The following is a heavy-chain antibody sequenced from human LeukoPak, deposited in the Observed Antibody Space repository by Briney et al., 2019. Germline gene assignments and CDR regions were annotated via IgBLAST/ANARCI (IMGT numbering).Heavy chain of an antibody. Sequence: GGSLRLSCAASGFTFSDYYMTWIRQAPGKGLECVSYISSSSDYTNYPDSVKGRFTISRDNAKNSLYLQMNSLRAEDTTVYYCARDPHVLPFDYWGQGTLVTVSS. CDR2: ISSSSDYT. V-gene: IGHV3-11*06. CDR1: GFTFSDYY. CDR3: ARDPHVLPFDY. J-gene: IGHJ4*02.